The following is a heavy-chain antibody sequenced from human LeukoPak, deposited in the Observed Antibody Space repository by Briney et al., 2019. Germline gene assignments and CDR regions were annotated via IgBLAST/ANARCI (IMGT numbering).Heavy chain of an antibody. J-gene: IGHJ4*02. D-gene: IGHD6-13*01. Sequence: GGSLRLSCTVSGFTVGNNYMNWVRQAPGKGLELVSLIYSDGSTHYTDSVKGRFTISRDSSKNTLYLQMNSLRAEDTAVYYCARDTPGIAASINGGWGQGTLVTVAS. CDR1: GFTVGNNY. V-gene: IGHV3-53*01. CDR3: ARDTPGIAASINGG. CDR2: IYSDGST.